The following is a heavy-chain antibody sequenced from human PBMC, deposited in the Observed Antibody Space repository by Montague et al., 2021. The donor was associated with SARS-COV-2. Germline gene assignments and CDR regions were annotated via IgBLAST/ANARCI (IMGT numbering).Heavy chain of an antibody. Sequence: SLRLSCAAYGFTFSSYAMSWVRQAPGKGLEWVSTVSGSTTNTFYADSVKGRFTISRDNSKNTLYLQMNSLRVEDSAVYYCAKDHPVYDTSGYYHYGASDIWGQGTMVTVSS. J-gene: IGHJ3*02. V-gene: IGHV3-23*01. D-gene: IGHD3-22*01. CDR1: GFTFSSYA. CDR3: AKDHPVYDTSGYYHYGASDI. CDR2: VSGSTTNT.